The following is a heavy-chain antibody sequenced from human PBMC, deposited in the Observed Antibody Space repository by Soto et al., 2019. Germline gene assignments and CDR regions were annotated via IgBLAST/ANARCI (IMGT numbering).Heavy chain of an antibody. Sequence: QVQLVESGGGVVQPGMSLRLSCAASGFTFSNYGMHWVRQAPGKGLEWVAVIWDDGSNTYYTDSVTGRFTISRDNSKNTLYLQMNSLRAEDTAVYYCARVTGSGTAEVGFDYWGQGTLVTVSS. V-gene: IGHV3-33*01. CDR1: GFTFSNYG. J-gene: IGHJ4*02. D-gene: IGHD3-10*01. CDR3: ARVTGSGTAEVGFDY. CDR2: IWDDGSNT.